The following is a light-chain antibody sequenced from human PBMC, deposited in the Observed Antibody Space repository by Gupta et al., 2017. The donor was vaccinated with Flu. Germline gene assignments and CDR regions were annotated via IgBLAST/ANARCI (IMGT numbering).Light chain of an antibody. J-gene: IGKJ1*01. CDR2: GAS. CDR1: HDIKNN. V-gene: IGKV1-6*01. CDR3: LQDSYCWS. Sequence: AFQMTQSPSSLSASVGDSVTITCRASHDIKNNLGWYQQRPGKAPKVLIYGASSLQSGVPSRFSGSGAGTDFTLTSSNLQPEDFATYYWLQDSYCWSFGQGTKVESK.